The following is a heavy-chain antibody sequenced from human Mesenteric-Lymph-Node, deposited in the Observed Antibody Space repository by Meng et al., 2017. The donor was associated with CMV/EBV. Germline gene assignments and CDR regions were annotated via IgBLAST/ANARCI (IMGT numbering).Heavy chain of an antibody. Sequence: GGSFSAYYWSWIRQPPGKGLAWIGEINHSENTNYNPSLESRVTISVDTSKNQFSLKLTSVTAADTGVYYCARERRDDDSGYYYFDYWGQGTLVTVSS. CDR1: GGSFSAYY. V-gene: IGHV4-34*01. J-gene: IGHJ4*02. D-gene: IGHD3-22*01. CDR2: INHSENT. CDR3: ARERRDDDSGYYYFDY.